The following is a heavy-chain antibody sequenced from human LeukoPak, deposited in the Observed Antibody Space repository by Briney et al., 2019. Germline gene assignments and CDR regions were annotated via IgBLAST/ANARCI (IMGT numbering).Heavy chain of an antibody. CDR2: IYYSGST. J-gene: IGHJ3*02. V-gene: IGHV4-39*07. CDR1: GGSISSSNYY. D-gene: IGHD1-26*01. Sequence: SETLSLTCTVSGGSISSSNYYWGWIRQPPGKGLEWIGSIYYSGSTYYSPSLKSRVTISVDTSKNQFSLKLSSVTAADTAVYYCARVGSGSYQTNAFDIWGQGTMVTVSS. CDR3: ARVGSGSYQTNAFDI.